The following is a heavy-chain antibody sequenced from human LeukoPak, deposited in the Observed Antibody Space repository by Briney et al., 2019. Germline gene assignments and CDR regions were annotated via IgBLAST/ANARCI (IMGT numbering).Heavy chain of an antibody. CDR2: ISGSGGST. CDR1: GFTFSSYA. CDR3: AKVGDCSSTSCYRP. V-gene: IGHV3-23*01. D-gene: IGHD2-2*01. Sequence: GGPLRLSCAGSGFTFSSYAMSWVRQAPGKGLEWVSAISGSGGSTYYADSVKGRFTISRDNSKNTLYLQMNSLRAEDTAVYYCAKVGDCSSTSCYRPWGQGTLVTVSS. J-gene: IGHJ5*02.